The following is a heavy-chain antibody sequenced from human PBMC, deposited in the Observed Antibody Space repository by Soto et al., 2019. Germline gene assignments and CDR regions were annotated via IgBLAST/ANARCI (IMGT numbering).Heavy chain of an antibody. CDR1: GFTVSNNY. CDR2: IYSGGST. CDR3: AAYSHKGY. V-gene: IGHV3-66*01. D-gene: IGHD3-16*01. Sequence: EAQLVESGGDLVQPGGSLRLSCAASGFTVSNNYMSWVRQAPGKGLEWVSLIYSGGSTSYADSVKGRFTISRDSSKNTLYLQMNSLRAEDTAMYYGAAYSHKGYWGQGTLVTVSS. J-gene: IGHJ4*02.